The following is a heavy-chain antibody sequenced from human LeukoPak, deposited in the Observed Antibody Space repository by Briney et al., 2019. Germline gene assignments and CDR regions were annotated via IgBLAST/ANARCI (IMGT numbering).Heavy chain of an antibody. CDR2: IYPGDSDT. D-gene: IGHD6-6*01. Sequence: GESLKISCQGSGYSFTSYWIGWVRHVPGKGLEWMGIIYPGDSDTRYSPSFQGQVTISADRSISTAYLQWSSLQASDTAMYYCARQGYTSSSRFDFWGQGTLVTVSS. V-gene: IGHV5-51*01. J-gene: IGHJ4*02. CDR1: GYSFTSYW. CDR3: ARQGYTSSSRFDF.